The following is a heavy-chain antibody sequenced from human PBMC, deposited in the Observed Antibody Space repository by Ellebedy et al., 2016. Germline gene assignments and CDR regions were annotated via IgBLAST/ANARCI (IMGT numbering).Heavy chain of an antibody. J-gene: IGHJ4*02. V-gene: IGHV1-46*03. CDR2: INTGGTQT. CDR3: SRSEGDF. CDR1: GYMFTSIY. Sequence: ASVKVSXXTSGYMFTSIYIHWVRHAPGQGLEWIGTINTGGTQTSYAQKFQGRVTLTSDTSTSTVYMELTSLRSDDTAVYYCSRSEGDFWGQGTLVTVSS.